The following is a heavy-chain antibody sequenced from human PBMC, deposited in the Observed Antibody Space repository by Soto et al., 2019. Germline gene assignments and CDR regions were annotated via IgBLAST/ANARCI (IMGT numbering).Heavy chain of an antibody. CDR1: GGSISSSSYY. J-gene: IGHJ5*02. CDR3: ARHSGYGHQIDP. Sequence: SETLSLTCTVSGGSISSSSYYWGWFRQPPGKGLEWIGTIYYSGSTYYNPSLKSRVTISVDTSKNQFSLKLTSVTAADTAVYYCARHSGYGHQIDPWGQGTLVTVSS. V-gene: IGHV4-39*01. D-gene: IGHD6-25*01. CDR2: IYYSGST.